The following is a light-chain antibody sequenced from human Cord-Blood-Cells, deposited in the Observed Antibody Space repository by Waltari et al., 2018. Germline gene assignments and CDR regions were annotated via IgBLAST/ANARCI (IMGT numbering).Light chain of an antibody. V-gene: IGKV1-39*01. J-gene: IGKJ1*01. CDR1: QSITSY. CDR3: QQSYSTPRT. CDR2: AAS. Sequence: DIQLTQSPPSLSASVGDRVTITCRASQSITSYLNWYHQKPGKAPKLLIYAASSLQSGVPSRFSGRGYGTDFTLTISSLQTEDFATYYCQQSYSTPRTFGQGTKVEIK.